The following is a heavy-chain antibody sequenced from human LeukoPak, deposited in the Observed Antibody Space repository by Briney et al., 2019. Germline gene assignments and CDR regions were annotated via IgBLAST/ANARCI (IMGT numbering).Heavy chain of an antibody. CDR3: AHRGYYHSGTYSDFDY. CDR2: VFWNDDK. CDR1: GLSLSTGGVG. J-gene: IGHJ4*02. Sequence: SGPTLVNPTQTLTLTCTFSGLSLSTGGVGVGWIRQPPGKALEWPALVFWNDDKRYSPSLKSRLTITKDTSKNQVVLTMTNMDPVDTATYYCAHRGYYHSGTYSDFDYWGQGTLVTVSS. D-gene: IGHD3-10*01. V-gene: IGHV2-5*01.